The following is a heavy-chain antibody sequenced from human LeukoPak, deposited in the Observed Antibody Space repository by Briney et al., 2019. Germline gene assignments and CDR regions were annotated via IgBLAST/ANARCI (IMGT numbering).Heavy chain of an antibody. CDR3: ASQIVGATTRKRYFQH. Sequence: PGGSLRLSCAASGFTFSSSAMSWVRQAPGKGLEWVSSISSSSSYIYYADSVKGRFTISRDNAKNSLYLQMNSLRAEDTAVYYCASQIVGATTRKRYFQHWGQGTLVTVSS. V-gene: IGHV3-21*01. J-gene: IGHJ1*01. D-gene: IGHD1-26*01. CDR1: GFTFSSSA. CDR2: ISSSSSYI.